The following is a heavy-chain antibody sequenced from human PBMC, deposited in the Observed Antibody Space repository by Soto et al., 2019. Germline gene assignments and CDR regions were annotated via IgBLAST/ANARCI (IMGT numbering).Heavy chain of an antibody. CDR3: ARERPIFGVVIPSTNWFDP. D-gene: IGHD3-3*01. J-gene: IGHJ5*02. V-gene: IGHV3-48*01. CDR2: ISSSSSTI. CDR1: GFTFSSYS. Sequence: EVQLVESGGGLVQPGGSLRLSCAASGFTFSSYSMNWVRQAPGKGLEWVSYISSSSSTIYYADSVKGRFTISRDNAKNSLYLQMNSLRAEDTAVYYCARERPIFGVVIPSTNWFDPWGQGTLVTVSS.